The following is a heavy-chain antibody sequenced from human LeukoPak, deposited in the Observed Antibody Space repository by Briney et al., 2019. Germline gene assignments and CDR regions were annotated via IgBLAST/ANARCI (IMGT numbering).Heavy chain of an antibody. CDR2: ISSSSSYI. D-gene: IGHD3-16*01. CDR3: ARNPPRYVWGGPVDY. J-gene: IGHJ4*02. V-gene: IGHV3-21*01. CDR1: GFTFSSYS. Sequence: GGSLRLSCAASGFTFSSYSMNWVRQAPGKGLEWVSSISSSSSYIYYADSVKGRFTISRDSAKNSLYLQMNSLRAEDTAVYYCARNPPRYVWGGPVDYWGQGTLVTVSS.